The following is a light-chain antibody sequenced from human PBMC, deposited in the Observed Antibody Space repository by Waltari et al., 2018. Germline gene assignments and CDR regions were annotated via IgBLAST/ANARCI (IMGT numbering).Light chain of an antibody. CDR2: SNK. CDR1: SPNIGSNT. Sequence: QSVLTQPPSASGTPGQRVTISCSGSSPNIGSNTVNWYQQLPGTAPKPLIYSNKQRPSGVPDRFSGSKSGTSASLAISGLQSEDEADYYCAAWDDSLNGPVFGTGTKVTVL. CDR3: AAWDDSLNGPV. J-gene: IGLJ1*01. V-gene: IGLV1-44*01.